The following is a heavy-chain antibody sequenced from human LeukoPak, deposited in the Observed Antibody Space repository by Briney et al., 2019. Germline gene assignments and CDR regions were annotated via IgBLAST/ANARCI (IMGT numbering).Heavy chain of an antibody. V-gene: IGHV1-2*02. CDR1: GYSFSDYY. D-gene: IGHD2-8*01. Sequence: ASVKVSCKTSGYSFSDYYLHWVRQAPGQGFEWMGWINPDNGGTNYALQVQGRVTMTRDTSVSTAYMELSRLRSDDMGIYYCVRESRGILNYFDNWGQGTLVTVSS. J-gene: IGHJ4*02. CDR2: INPDNGGT. CDR3: VRESRGILNYFDN.